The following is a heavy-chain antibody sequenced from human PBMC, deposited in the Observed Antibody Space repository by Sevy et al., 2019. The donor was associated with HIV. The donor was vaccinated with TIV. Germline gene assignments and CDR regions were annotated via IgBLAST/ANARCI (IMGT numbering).Heavy chain of an antibody. Sequence: GGSLRLSVAPSGFNFIPYAMHWVRRGPAKGLGGLATVSSDGTTRSYVDSIKGRFSLSRDNSKNTLYLQMNNLTPEDTAVYYCAKEGYYYDSRSSDWFDPWGPGAIVTISS. J-gene: IGHJ5*02. CDR1: GFNFIPYA. CDR3: AKEGYYYDSRSSDWFDP. D-gene: IGHD3-22*01. CDR2: VSSDGTTR. V-gene: IGHV3-30*18.